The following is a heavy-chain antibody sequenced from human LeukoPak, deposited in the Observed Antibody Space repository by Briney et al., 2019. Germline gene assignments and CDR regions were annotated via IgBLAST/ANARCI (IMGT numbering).Heavy chain of an antibody. CDR2: IYYSGST. CDR1: GGSISSSSYY. Sequence: KASETLSLTCTVSGGSISSSSYYWGWIRQPPGKGLEWIGSIYYSGSTYYNPSLKSRVTISVDTSKNQFSLKLSSVTAADTAVYYCASSSLAAAAIGYYFDYWGQGTLVTVSS. J-gene: IGHJ4*02. D-gene: IGHD6-13*01. V-gene: IGHV4-39*01. CDR3: ASSSLAAAAIGYYFDY.